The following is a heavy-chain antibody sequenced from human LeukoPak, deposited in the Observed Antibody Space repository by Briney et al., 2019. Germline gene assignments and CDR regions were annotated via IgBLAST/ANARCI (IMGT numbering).Heavy chain of an antibody. D-gene: IGHD1-26*01. V-gene: IGHV4-4*07. CDR1: GGSINNYY. CDR3: ARDRYSGTYWGYFDY. CDR2: IYTTGNT. Sequence: PSETLSLTCTVSGGSINNYYWSWIRQPAGKGLEWIGRIYTTGNTNYNPSLKSRVTMSVDTSKNQFFMRLNSLTAADTAAYYCARDRYSGTYWGYFDYWGQETLVTVSS. J-gene: IGHJ4*02.